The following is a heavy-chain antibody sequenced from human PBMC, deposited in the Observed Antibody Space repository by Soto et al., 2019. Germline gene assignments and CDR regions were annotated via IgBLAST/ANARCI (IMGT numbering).Heavy chain of an antibody. Sequence: QVQLVQSGAEVKKPGASVKVSCKASGYTFTSYGISWVRQAPGQGLEWMGWSSAYNGNTNYAQKLQGRVTMTTDTYTSTAYMELRSLRSDDTAVYYCASESESVVTPAEYFQHWGKGTLVTVSS. CDR1: GYTFTSYG. CDR2: SSAYNGNT. J-gene: IGHJ1*01. CDR3: ASESESVVTPAEYFQH. V-gene: IGHV1-18*01. D-gene: IGHD2-15*01.